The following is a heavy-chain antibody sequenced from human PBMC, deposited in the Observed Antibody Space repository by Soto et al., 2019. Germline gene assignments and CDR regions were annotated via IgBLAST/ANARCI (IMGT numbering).Heavy chain of an antibody. V-gene: IGHV3-23*01. D-gene: IGHD3-16*01. CDR2: FSATSENT. Sequence: EVQLLESGGGLVQPGGSLRLSCVGSGFFFSSYTMTWVRQAPGKGLEWVSSFSATSENTYYADAVRGRFTISRDNSKNTAFLKVNSVTAAETDMYYGAKAGDLLWVRLHFDRWGQGIMVIVSS. CDR3: AKAGDLLWVRLHFDR. CDR1: GFFFSSYT. J-gene: IGHJ4*02.